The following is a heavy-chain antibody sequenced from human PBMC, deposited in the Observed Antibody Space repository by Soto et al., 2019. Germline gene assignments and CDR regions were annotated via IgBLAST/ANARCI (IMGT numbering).Heavy chain of an antibody. D-gene: IGHD7-27*01. J-gene: IGHJ4*02. CDR1: GGSFSGYY. V-gene: IGHV4-34*01. Sequence: QVRLQQWGAGLLTPSETLSLTCAVYGGSFSGYYWCRIRQPPGKGLEWFGEIKHSGSTNYNPSLKSRVTISVDTSKNQFSLRLSSVTAADTAVYYCARCLRLGRRPDRFDYWGQGTMVTVSS. CDR3: ARCLRLGRRPDRFDY. CDR2: IKHSGST.